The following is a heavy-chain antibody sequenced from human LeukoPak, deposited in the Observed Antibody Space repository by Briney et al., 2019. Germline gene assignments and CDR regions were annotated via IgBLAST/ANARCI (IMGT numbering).Heavy chain of an antibody. D-gene: IGHD4-11*01. J-gene: IGHJ5*02. CDR2: IYYTTNP. V-gene: IGHV4-59*11. CDR3: ARDRNYFDA. CDR1: GGSIRNHF. Sequence: PSETLSLTCSVSGGSIRNHFWIWLPLPPGKGLEWIGNIYYTTNPNYSPSLASRVTISVDTSKNQSSLNLNSVSAADTAIYYCARDRNYFDAWGQGTRVTVSS.